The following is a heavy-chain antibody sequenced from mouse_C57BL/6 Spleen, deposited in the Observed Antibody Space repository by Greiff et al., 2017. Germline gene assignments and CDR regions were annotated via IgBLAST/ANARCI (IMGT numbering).Heavy chain of an antibody. V-gene: IGHV5-17*01. CDR3: AWDFDD. CDR1: GFTFSDYG. J-gene: IGHJ2*01. Sequence: VQLKESGGGLVKPGGSLKLSCAASGFTFSDYGMHWVRQAPEKGLEWVAYISSGSGTINYADKVKGRFTITRDNAKNTLFMQVTSLRSEDTAVYCCAWDFDDWGKGTTVTVSS. CDR2: ISSGSGTI.